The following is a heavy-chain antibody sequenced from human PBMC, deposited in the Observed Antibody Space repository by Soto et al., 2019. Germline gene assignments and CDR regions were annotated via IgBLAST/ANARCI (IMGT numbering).Heavy chain of an antibody. Sequence: GGSLRLSCAASGFTFSSYAMSWVRQAPGKGLEWVSAISGSGGSTYYADSVKGRFTISRDNSKNTLYLQMNSLRAEDTAVYYCAKMIRLTLHLGELSLYYFDYWGQGTLVTVSS. CDR2: ISGSGGST. V-gene: IGHV3-23*01. CDR3: AKMIRLTLHLGELSLYYFDY. D-gene: IGHD3-16*02. CDR1: GFTFSSYA. J-gene: IGHJ4*02.